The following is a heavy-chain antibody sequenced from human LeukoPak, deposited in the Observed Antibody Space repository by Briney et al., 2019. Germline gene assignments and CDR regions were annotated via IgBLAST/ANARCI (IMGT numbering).Heavy chain of an antibody. J-gene: IGHJ4*02. D-gene: IGHD3-3*01. CDR2: IKTDGSST. Sequence: GGSLILSCAASGFTFSTYWLHWVRQAPGKGLVWVSLIKTDGSSTTYADSVRGRFTVSRDNAKNTLYLQMNSLRDEDTAVYYCARGYYTIGDYWGQGTLVTVSS. CDR3: ARGYYTIGDY. CDR1: GFTFSTYW. V-gene: IGHV3-74*01.